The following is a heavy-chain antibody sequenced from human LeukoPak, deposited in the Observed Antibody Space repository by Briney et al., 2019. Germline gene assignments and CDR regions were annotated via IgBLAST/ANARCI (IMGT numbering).Heavy chain of an antibody. CDR2: TYYRSTWYN. CDR1: GDSVSSNSVT. V-gene: IGHV6-1*01. D-gene: IGHD2-2*01. Sequence: SQTLSLTCAISGDSVSSNSVTWNWIRQSPSRGLEWLGRTYYRSTWYNDYAVSVRGRITVNPDTSKNQFSLHLNSVTPEDTAVYYCARRLTQYDCFDPXGQGTLVTVSS. CDR3: ARRLTQYDCFDP. J-gene: IGHJ5*02.